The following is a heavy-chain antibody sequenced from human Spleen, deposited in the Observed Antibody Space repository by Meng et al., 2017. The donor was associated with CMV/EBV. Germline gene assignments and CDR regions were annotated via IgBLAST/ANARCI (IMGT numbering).Heavy chain of an antibody. V-gene: IGHV4-59*01. CDR2: IYYSGST. J-gene: IGHJ6*02. D-gene: IGHD6-13*01. CDR3: TRGGDGSSWYPPYFYYGMDV. CDR1: GGSISSYY. Sequence: SETLSLTCTVSGGSISSYYWSWIRQPPGKGLEWIGCIYYSGSTNYNPSLKSRVTMSVDTSKNHLSLNLTSVTAADTAVYYCTRGGDGSSWYPPYFYYGMDVWGQGTTVTVSS.